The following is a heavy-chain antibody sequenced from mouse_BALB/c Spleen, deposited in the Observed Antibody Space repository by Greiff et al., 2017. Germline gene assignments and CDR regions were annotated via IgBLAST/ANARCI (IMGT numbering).Heavy chain of an antibody. Sequence: EVKVVESGGGLVKPGGSLKLSCAASGFAFSSYDMSWVRQTPEKRLEWVAYISSGGGSTYYPDTVKGRFTISRDNAKNTLYLQMSSLKSEDTAMYYCARQLLRYAMDYWGQGTSVTVSS. D-gene: IGHD1-1*01. V-gene: IGHV5-12-1*01. J-gene: IGHJ4*01. CDR3: ARQLLRYAMDY. CDR1: GFAFSSYD. CDR2: ISSGGGST.